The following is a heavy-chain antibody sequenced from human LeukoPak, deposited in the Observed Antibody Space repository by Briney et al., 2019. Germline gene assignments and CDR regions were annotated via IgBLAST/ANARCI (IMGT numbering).Heavy chain of an antibody. CDR1: GFTFSSYA. V-gene: IGHV3-30-3*01. D-gene: IGHD1-14*01. Sequence: PGGALRLSCGASGFTFSSYAMHWVRQAPGKGLEWVAVISYDGSNKYYADSVKGRFTISRDNSKNTLYLQMNSLRAEDTAVYYRARISTEHDFDYWGQGTLVTVSS. J-gene: IGHJ4*02. CDR3: ARISTEHDFDY. CDR2: ISYDGSNK.